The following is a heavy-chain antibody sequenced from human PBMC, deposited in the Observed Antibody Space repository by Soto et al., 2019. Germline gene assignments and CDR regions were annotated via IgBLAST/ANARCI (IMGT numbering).Heavy chain of an antibody. Sequence: GASVKVSCEACGYTFTSYAMHWVRQAPGQRLEWMGWINAGNGNTKYSQKFQGRVTITRDTSASTAYMELSSLRSEDTAVYYCARGWGPAAIDYWGQGTLVTVS. CDR2: INAGNGNT. V-gene: IGHV1-3*01. D-gene: IGHD2-2*01. CDR3: ARGWGPAAIDY. J-gene: IGHJ4*02. CDR1: GYTFTSYA.